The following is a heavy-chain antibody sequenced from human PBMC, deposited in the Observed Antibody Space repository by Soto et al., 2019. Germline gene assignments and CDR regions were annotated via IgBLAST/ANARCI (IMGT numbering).Heavy chain of an antibody. V-gene: IGHV3-30*18. J-gene: IGHJ1*01. CDR2: ISYDGSNK. D-gene: IGHD4-4*01. CDR3: AKDLRPKKTTVTTVEYFQH. CDR1: GFTFSNYG. Sequence: QVQLVESGGGVVQPGRSLRLSCAASGFTFSNYGMHWVRQAPGKGLEWVAVISYDGSNKYYADSVKGRFTISRDNSKNTLYLQMNSLRAEDTAVYYCAKDLRPKKTTVTTVEYFQHWGQGTLVTVSS.